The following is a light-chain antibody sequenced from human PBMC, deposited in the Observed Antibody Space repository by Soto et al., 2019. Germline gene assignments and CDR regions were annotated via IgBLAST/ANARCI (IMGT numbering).Light chain of an antibody. J-gene: IGKJ3*01. CDR1: QSINNRY. Sequence: EIVLTQSPGTLSLSPGERATLCCRASQSINNRYLAWYQQKPGQAPRLLIYAASSRATGIPDRFSGSGSGTDFTLTISSLEPEDFAVYYCQQFGSSPGFTFGPGTKVDIK. CDR2: AAS. V-gene: IGKV3-20*01. CDR3: QQFGSSPGFT.